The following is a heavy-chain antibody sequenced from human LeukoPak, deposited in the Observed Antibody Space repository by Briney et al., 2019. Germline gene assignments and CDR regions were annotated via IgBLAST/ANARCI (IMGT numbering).Heavy chain of an antibody. CDR3: ARELDYSIPYDY. D-gene: IGHD4-11*01. Sequence: ASVKVSCKASGYTFTSYDINWVRQATGQGLEWMGWMNPNSGNTGYAQKFQDRVTMTRNTSISTAYMELSSLRSEDTAVYYCARELDYSIPYDYWGQGTLVTVSS. J-gene: IGHJ4*02. CDR1: GYTFTSYD. V-gene: IGHV1-8*01. CDR2: MNPNSGNT.